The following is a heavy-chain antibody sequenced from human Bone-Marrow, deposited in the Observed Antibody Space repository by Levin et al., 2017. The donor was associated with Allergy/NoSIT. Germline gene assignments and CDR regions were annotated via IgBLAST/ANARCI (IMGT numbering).Heavy chain of an antibody. CDR3: SRLYYYESGVYHDAFDL. CDR1: GASISSENYF. Sequence: SETLSLTCSVSGASISSENYFWGWIRQPPGKGLEWIASLYYTGSTYYNPSLKSRVTISADTSKNQFSLTLRSVTAADTSAYYCSRLYYYESGVYHDAFDLWGQGTMVTVSS. V-gene: IGHV4-39*01. CDR2: LYYTGST. D-gene: IGHD3-22*01. J-gene: IGHJ3*01.